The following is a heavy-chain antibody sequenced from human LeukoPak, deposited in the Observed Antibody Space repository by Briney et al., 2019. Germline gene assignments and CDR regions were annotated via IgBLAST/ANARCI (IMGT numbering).Heavy chain of an antibody. J-gene: IGHJ4*02. CDR3: AHYLWFGEFPHSFDY. CDR2: IYWDDDK. V-gene: IGHV2-5*02. Sequence: SGPTLVNPPQTLTLTCTFSGFSLSTIGVGVGWIRQPPGKALAWLALIYWDDDKRYSPSLKSRLTITKDTSKNQVVLTMTNMDPVDTATYYSAHYLWFGEFPHSFDYWGQGTLVTVSS. D-gene: IGHD3-10*01. CDR1: GFSLSTIGVG.